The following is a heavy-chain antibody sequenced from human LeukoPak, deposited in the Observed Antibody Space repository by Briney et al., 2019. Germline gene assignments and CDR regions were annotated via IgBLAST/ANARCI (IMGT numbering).Heavy chain of an antibody. D-gene: IGHD3-10*01. CDR2: IMRTTDGGTS. V-gene: IGHV3-15*01. CDR1: GFTFSSAW. J-gene: IGHJ3*02. Sequence: GGSLRLSCAASGFTFSSAWMSWVRQAPGKGLEWIGRIMRTTDGGTSDYAAPVKGRFTISRDDSKNTLYLQMNSLRAEDTAVYYCARDPSGNGHVFDIWGQGTMVTVSS. CDR3: ARDPSGNGHVFDI.